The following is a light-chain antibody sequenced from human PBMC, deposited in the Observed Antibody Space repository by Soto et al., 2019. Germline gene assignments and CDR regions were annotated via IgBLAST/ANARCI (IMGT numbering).Light chain of an antibody. CDR3: SSDAGSHYV. Sequence: QSALTQPPSASGSPGQSVTISCTGASSDVGGYNFVSWYQQRPGKAPKVIIYEVSKRPSGVPDRFSGSKSGSTASLTVSGLQAEDEADYYCSSDAGSHYVFGTGTKVTVL. CDR2: EVS. CDR1: SSDVGGYNF. V-gene: IGLV2-8*01. J-gene: IGLJ1*01.